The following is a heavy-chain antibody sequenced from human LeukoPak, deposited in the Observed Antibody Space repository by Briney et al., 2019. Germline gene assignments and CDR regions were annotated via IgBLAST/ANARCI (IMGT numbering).Heavy chain of an antibody. D-gene: IGHD1-1*01. J-gene: IGHJ4*02. V-gene: IGHV3-7*03. CDR2: INHNENVN. CDR3: ARKTGTTGEAFDY. Sequence: PGGSLRLSCAASGFTFSSYWMNWARQAPGKGLEWVASINHNENVNYYVDSVKGRFTISRDNAKNSVYLQMNSLRAEDTAVYYCARKTGTTGEAFDYWGQGTLVTVSS. CDR1: GFTFSSYW.